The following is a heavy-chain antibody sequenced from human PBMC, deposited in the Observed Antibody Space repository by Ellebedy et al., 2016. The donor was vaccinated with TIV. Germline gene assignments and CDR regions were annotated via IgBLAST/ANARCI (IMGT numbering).Heavy chain of an antibody. J-gene: IGHJ4*02. CDR2: ISYDGSNK. CDR3: AKGLYYYDSSGYYALGY. CDR1: GFTFSSYA. V-gene: IGHV3-30-3*01. D-gene: IGHD3-22*01. Sequence: GESLKISXAASGFTFSSYAMHWVRQAPGKGLEWVAVISYDGSNKYYADSVKGRFTISRDNSKNTLYLQMNSLRAEDTAVYYCAKGLYYYDSSGYYALGYWGQGTLVTVSS.